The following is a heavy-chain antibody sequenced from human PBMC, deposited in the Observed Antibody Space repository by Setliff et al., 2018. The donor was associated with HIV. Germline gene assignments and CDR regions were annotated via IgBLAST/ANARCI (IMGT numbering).Heavy chain of an antibody. Sequence: ASVKVSCKASGYTFTRYHMHWVRQAPGQGLEWMGVFNPSGDHTTYAQKFQGRVTMTRDTSTSTVYLNMSSLRSEDTAVYYCAREYSRITGTTVSFGYWGQGTLVTVSS. CDR1: GYTFTRYH. D-gene: IGHD1-20*01. CDR2: FNPSGDHT. J-gene: IGHJ4*02. V-gene: IGHV1-46*01. CDR3: AREYSRITGTTVSFGY.